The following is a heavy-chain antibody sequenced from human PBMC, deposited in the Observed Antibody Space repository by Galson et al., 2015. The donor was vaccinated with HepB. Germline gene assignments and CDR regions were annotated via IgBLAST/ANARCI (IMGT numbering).Heavy chain of an antibody. CDR2: INAGNGNT. Sequence: SVKVSCKASGYTFTSYAMHWVRQAPEQRLEWMGWINAGNGNTKYSQKFQGRVTITRDTSASTAYMELSSLRSEDTAVYYCARWGIWFGEPRGAYGMDVWGQGTTVTVSS. V-gene: IGHV1-3*01. CDR3: ARWGIWFGEPRGAYGMDV. CDR1: GYTFTSYA. D-gene: IGHD3-10*01. J-gene: IGHJ6*02.